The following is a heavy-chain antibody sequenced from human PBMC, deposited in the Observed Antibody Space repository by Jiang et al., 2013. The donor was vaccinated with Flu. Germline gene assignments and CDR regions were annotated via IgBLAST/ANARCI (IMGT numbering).Heavy chain of an antibody. J-gene: IGHJ3*02. Sequence: TQSLTCAVSGGSISSYYWSWIRQPAGKGLEWIGRIYTSGSTNYNPSLKSRVTMSVDTSKNQFSLKLSSVTAADTAVYYCARDHLAYCGGDCYYDAFDIWGQGTMVTVSS. CDR1: GGSISSYY. CDR2: IYTSGST. V-gene: IGHV4-4*07. D-gene: IGHD2-21*02. CDR3: ARDHLAYCGGDCYYDAFDI.